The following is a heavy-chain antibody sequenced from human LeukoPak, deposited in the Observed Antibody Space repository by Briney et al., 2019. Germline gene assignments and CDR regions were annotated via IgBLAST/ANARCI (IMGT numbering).Heavy chain of an antibody. V-gene: IGHV3-23*01. CDR2: ISGSGGST. J-gene: IGHJ5*02. CDR1: GFTFSSYG. Sequence: GGSLRLSCAASGFTFSSYGMSWVRQAPGKGLEWVSAISGSGGSTYYADSVKGRFTISRDNSKNTLYLQMNSLRAEDTAVYYCAKDLYYDSSGPHWFDPWGQGTLVTVSS. D-gene: IGHD3-22*01. CDR3: AKDLYYDSSGPHWFDP.